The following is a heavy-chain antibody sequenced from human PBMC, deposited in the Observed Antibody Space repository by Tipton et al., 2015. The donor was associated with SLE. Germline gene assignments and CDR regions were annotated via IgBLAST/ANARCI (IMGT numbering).Heavy chain of an antibody. CDR1: GVSFSGYY. V-gene: IGHV4-34*01. CDR2: INHSGST. D-gene: IGHD4-17*01. CDR3: ARDSGYGAPYYYYGMDV. Sequence: LRLSCAVYGVSFSGYYWSWIRQPPGKGLEWIGEINHSGSTNYNPSLKSRVTISVDTSKNQFSLKLSSVTAADTAVYYCARDSGYGAPYYYYGMDVWGQGTTVTVSS. J-gene: IGHJ6*02.